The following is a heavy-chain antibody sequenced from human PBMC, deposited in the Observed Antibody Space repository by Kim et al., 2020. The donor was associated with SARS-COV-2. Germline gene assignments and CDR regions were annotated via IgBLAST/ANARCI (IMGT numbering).Heavy chain of an antibody. CDR2: TIPMFGTA. CDR1: GGSFSSYS. J-gene: IGHJ5*02. D-gene: IGHD5-12*01. V-gene: IGHV1-69*13. CDR3: ARDPAFVMSSGYSFDI. Sequence: SVKVSCKASGGSFSSYSFSWVRQAPGLGLEWMGATIPMFGTAKYAQKFQGTVTITADEGTNTVFLELTSLTSDDTAVYYCARDPAFVMSSGYSFDIWGQ.